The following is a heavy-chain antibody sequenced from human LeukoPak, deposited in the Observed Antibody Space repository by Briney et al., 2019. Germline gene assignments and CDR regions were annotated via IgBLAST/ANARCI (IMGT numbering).Heavy chain of an antibody. CDR2: ISYDGSNK. D-gene: IGHD4-17*01. CDR3: ASAGGTTVTTDDAFDI. CDR1: GFTFSSYG. J-gene: IGHJ3*02. V-gene: IGHV3-30*03. Sequence: GGSLRLSCAASGFTFSSYGMHWVRQAPGKGLEWVAVISYDGSNKYYADSVKGRFTISRDNSKNTLYLQMNSLRAEDTAVYYCASAGGTTVTTDDAFDIWGQGTMVTVSS.